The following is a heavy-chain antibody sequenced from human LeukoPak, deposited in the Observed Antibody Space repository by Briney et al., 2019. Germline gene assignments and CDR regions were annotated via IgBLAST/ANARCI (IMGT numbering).Heavy chain of an antibody. J-gene: IGHJ4*02. CDR3: AKRFRPQLVFYVDY. CDR2: ISGSGGST. D-gene: IGHD6-13*01. Sequence: GGSLRLSCAASGFTFSSYAMSWVRQAPGKGLEWVSAISGSGGSTYYADSVKGRFTISRDNSKNTLYLQMNSLRAEDTAVYYCAKRFRPQLVFYVDYWGQGTLVTFSS. CDR1: GFTFSSYA. V-gene: IGHV3-23*01.